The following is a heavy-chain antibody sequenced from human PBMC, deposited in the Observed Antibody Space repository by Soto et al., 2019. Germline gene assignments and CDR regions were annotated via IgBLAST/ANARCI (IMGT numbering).Heavy chain of an antibody. CDR3: ARVGRVGAPPGAGY. J-gene: IGHJ4*02. CDR1: GGIFSSYA. V-gene: IGHV1-69*01. D-gene: IGHD1-26*01. Sequence: QVQLVQSGAEVKKPGSSVKVSCKASGGIFSSYAISWLRQAPGQGLEWMGAVIPILGQAYYAQNFQGRVTITADESTRTAYMDLISLRSDDTAVYFCARVGRVGAPPGAGYWGQGTLITVSS. CDR2: VIPILGQA.